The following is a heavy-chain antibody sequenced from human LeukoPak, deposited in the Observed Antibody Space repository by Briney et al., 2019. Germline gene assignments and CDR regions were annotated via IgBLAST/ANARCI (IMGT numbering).Heavy chain of an antibody. J-gene: IGHJ4*02. CDR2: IYRDGST. D-gene: IGHD6-19*01. Sequence: GGSLRLSCVASGFTVSSNYMSWVRQAPGKGLEWVSVIYRDGSTFYADSVKGRFTISRDNFKNTLYLQMNSLRAEDTAVYYCARDPRSGSVNFDYWGQGTLVTVSS. CDR1: GFTVSSNY. V-gene: IGHV3-53*01. CDR3: ARDPRSGSVNFDY.